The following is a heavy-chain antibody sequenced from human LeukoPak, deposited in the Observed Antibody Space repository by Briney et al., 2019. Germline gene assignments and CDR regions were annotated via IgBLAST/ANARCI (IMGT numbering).Heavy chain of an antibody. J-gene: IGHJ5*02. Sequence: SVKVSCKASGGTFSSYAISWVRQAPGLGLEWMGRIIPILGIANYAQKFQGRVTITADKSTSTAYMELSSLRSEDTAVYYCAHYMVRGVIGVWFDPWGQGTLVTVSS. D-gene: IGHD3-10*01. CDR2: IIPILGIA. CDR3: AHYMVRGVIGVWFDP. CDR1: GGTFSSYA. V-gene: IGHV1-69*04.